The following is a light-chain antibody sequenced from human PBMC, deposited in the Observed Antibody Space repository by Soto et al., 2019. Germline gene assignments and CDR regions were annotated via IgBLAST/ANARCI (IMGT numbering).Light chain of an antibody. Sequence: IQSIHSPSTLTASVLDRVRITFGASQSISSWLAWDPHRPGKAPKLLIYDVSSLESGVSSRFSGRGSGTEFTLTISGLQTEDFATYFCQRSYSTLWSLGQGTKV. V-gene: IGKV1-5*01. CDR3: QRSYSTLWS. CDR2: DVS. J-gene: IGKJ1*01. CDR1: QSISSW.